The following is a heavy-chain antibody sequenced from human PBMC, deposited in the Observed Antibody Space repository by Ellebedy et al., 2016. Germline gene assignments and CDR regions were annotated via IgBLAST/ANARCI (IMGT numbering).Heavy chain of an antibody. CDR2: INAGNGNT. CDR3: ARSRKFIAVAGTWGHYGMDV. D-gene: IGHD6-19*01. Sequence: ASVKVSXXASGYTFTSYAMHWVRQAPGQRLEWMGWINAGNGNTKYSQKFQGRVTITRDTSASTAYMELSSLRSEDTAVYYCARSRKFIAVAGTWGHYGMDVWGQGTTVTVSS. V-gene: IGHV1-3*01. CDR1: GYTFTSYA. J-gene: IGHJ6*02.